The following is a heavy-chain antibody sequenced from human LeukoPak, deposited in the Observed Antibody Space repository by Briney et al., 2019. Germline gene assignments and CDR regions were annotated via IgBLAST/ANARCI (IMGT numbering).Heavy chain of an antibody. CDR1: GYSFTTYW. D-gene: IGHD3-22*01. J-gene: IGHJ4*02. Sequence: GASLQISCQCSGYSFTTYWIGWVRQLPGRGLEWMGIIYPGDSDTRYSPSFQGQVTISADKSISTAYLQWSSLKASDTAMYYCARQFRDSSGYYSYYFDYWGQGTLVTVSS. CDR3: ARQFRDSSGYYSYYFDY. V-gene: IGHV5-51*01. CDR2: IYPGDSDT.